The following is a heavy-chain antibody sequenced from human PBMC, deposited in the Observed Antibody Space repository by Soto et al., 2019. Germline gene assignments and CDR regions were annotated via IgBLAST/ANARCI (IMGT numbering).Heavy chain of an antibody. Sequence: PGESLKISCKGSGYSFTSYWIGWVRQMPGKGLEWMGIIYPGDSDTRYSPSFQGQVTISADKSISTAYLQWSSLKASDTAMYYCAILRGAVLRYFDWLLSGPYNWFDPWGQGTLVTVSS. CDR3: AILRGAVLRYFDWLLSGPYNWFDP. J-gene: IGHJ5*02. CDR2: IYPGDSDT. CDR1: GYSFTSYW. V-gene: IGHV5-51*01. D-gene: IGHD3-9*01.